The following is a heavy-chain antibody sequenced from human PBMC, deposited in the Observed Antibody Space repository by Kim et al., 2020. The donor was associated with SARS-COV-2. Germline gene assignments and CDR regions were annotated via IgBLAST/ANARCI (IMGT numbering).Heavy chain of an antibody. V-gene: IGHV1-18*01. J-gene: IGHJ4*02. Sequence: ASVKVSCKASGYTFTSYGISWVRQAPGQGLEWMGWISAYNGNTNYAQKLQGRVTMTTDTSTSTAYMELRSLRSDDTAVYYCAREMVARSYYDILTGYTRPDYFDYWGQGTLVTVSS. CDR1: GYTFTSYG. CDR2: ISAYNGNT. D-gene: IGHD3-9*01. CDR3: AREMVARSYYDILTGYTRPDYFDY.